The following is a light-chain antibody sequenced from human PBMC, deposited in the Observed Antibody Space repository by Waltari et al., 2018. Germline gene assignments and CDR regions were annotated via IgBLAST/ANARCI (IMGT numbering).Light chain of an antibody. CDR3: CSHTGSNTWV. Sequence: QSALTQPASVSGSPGQPITLSCTGTSSYTLVSWYQQYPGEAPKVVIFEDTKRPSGVSNRFSASKSGNTASLTISGLQAEDEADYYCCSHTGSNTWVFGGGTKVTVL. V-gene: IGLV2-23*01. CDR2: EDT. CDR1: SSYTL. J-gene: IGLJ3*02.